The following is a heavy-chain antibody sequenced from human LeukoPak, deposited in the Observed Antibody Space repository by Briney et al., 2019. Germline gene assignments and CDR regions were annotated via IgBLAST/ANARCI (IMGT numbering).Heavy chain of an antibody. CDR3: ARDVGNGRWEPRAY. V-gene: IGHV3-74*01. J-gene: IGHJ4*02. D-gene: IGHD1-26*01. CDR1: GFTFSRYW. Sequence: PGGSLRLSCAASGFTFSRYWMHWVRQAPGKGLVWVSGINSDGSTTNYADSVKGRFTISRDNAKNTLYLQINSLRDEDTAVYYCARDVGNGRWEPRAYWGQGTLVTVSS. CDR2: INSDGSTT.